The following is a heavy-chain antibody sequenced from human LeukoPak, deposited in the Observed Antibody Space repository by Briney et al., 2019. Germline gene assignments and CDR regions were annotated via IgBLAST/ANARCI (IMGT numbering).Heavy chain of an antibody. Sequence: SQTLSLTFALSGDSVSINSVTWSWVRQSPSRGLEWLGRTYYYRSEWHNDYAISVKSPMIINPDTSKNQFSLHLKSMTPEDTAVYYCARDQSWTTGFDVWGQGTIVTVSS. CDR2: TYYYRSEWHN. D-gene: IGHD2-8*02. J-gene: IGHJ3*01. V-gene: IGHV6-1*01. CDR3: ARDQSWTTGFDV. CDR1: GDSVSINSVT.